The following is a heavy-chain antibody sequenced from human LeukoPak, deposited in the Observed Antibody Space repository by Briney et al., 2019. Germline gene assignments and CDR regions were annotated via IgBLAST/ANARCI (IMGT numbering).Heavy chain of an antibody. CDR1: GFTFSSYS. V-gene: IGHV3-21*01. D-gene: IGHD2-15*01. Sequence: GGSLRLSCAASGFTFSSYSMNWVRQAPGKGLEWVSSISSSSSYIYYADSVKGRFTISRDNAKNSLYLQMNSLRAEDTAVYYCARDRGGSYSAIDYWGQGTLVTVSS. CDR2: ISSSSSYI. J-gene: IGHJ4*02. CDR3: ARDRGGSYSAIDY.